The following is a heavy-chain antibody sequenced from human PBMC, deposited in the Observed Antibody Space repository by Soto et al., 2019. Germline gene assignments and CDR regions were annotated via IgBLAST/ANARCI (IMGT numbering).Heavy chain of an antibody. J-gene: IGHJ4*02. CDR3: ARGRYGDY. V-gene: IGHV1-18*01. Sequence: QVHLVQSGAEVKKPGASVKVSCKASGYTFTSYGITWVRQAPGQGLEWMGWISAHNGNTDYAQKLQGRVIVTRDTSTSTAYMELRSLISDGTAGYYCARGRYGDYWGQGALVTVSS. CDR2: ISAHNGNT. D-gene: IGHD1-1*01. CDR1: GYTFTSYG.